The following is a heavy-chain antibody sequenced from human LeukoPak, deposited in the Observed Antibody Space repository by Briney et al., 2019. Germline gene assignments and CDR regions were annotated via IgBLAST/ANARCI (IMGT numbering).Heavy chain of an antibody. Sequence: GGSLRLSCAASGFTFSSYAMSWVRQAPGKGLEWVSAISGSGGSTYYADSVKGRFTISRDNSKNTLYLQMNSLRAEDTAVYYCARAYSSPVGAYYFDFWGPGTLVTVSS. J-gene: IGHJ4*02. CDR1: GFTFSSYA. D-gene: IGHD6-13*01. CDR2: ISGSGGST. CDR3: ARAYSSPVGAYYFDF. V-gene: IGHV3-23*01.